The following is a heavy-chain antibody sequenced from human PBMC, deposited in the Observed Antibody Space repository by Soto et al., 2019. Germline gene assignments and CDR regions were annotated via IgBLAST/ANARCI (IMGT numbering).Heavy chain of an antibody. CDR1: GGTFSSYA. CDR2: IIPIFGTA. V-gene: IGHV1-69*13. J-gene: IGHJ6*02. D-gene: IGHD3-22*01. CDR3: ATGEYYYDSRGPKWPYYYYDDGMDV. Sequence: ASVKVSCKASGGTFSSYAISWVRQAPGQGLEWMGGIIPIFGTANYAQKFQGRVTITADESTSTAYMELSSLRSEDTAVYYCATGEYYYDSRGPKWPYYYYDDGMDVWGQGTTVTVSS.